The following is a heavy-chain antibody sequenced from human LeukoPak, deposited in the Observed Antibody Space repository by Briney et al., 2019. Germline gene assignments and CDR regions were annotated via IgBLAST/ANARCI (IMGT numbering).Heavy chain of an antibody. D-gene: IGHD3-22*01. CDR1: GGSFSGYY. V-gene: IGHV4-34*01. CDR2: INHSGST. CDR3: ARGYYDSSGLRFDY. J-gene: IGHJ4*02. Sequence: PSETLSLTCAVYGGSFSGYYWSWIRQPPGKGLEWIGEINHSGSTNYNPSLKSRVTISVDTSKNQFSLKLSSVTAADTAVYYCARGYYDSSGLRFDYWGQGTLVTVSS.